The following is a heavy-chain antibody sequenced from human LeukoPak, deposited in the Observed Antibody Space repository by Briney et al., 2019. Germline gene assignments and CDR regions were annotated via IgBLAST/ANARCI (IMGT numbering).Heavy chain of an antibody. CDR2: IKPSGGST. Sequence: ASVKVSCKASGYTFTNHHVHWVRQAPGQGLEWMGIIKPSGGSTTYAQKFQGRVTMTRDTSTSTAYMELSSLRSDDTAVYYCARVWVDSGGWYNFDYWGQGTLVTVSS. J-gene: IGHJ4*02. CDR1: GYTFTNHH. CDR3: ARVWVDSGGWYNFDY. V-gene: IGHV1-46*01. D-gene: IGHD6-19*01.